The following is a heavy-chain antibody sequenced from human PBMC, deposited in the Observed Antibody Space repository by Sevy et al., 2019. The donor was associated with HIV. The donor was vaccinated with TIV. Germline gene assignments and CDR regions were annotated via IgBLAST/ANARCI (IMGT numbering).Heavy chain of an antibody. CDR1: GFTVSSNY. V-gene: IGHV3-66*01. D-gene: IGHD3-10*01. Sequence: GGSLRLSCAASGFTVSSNYMSWVRQAPGKGLEWVSVIYSGGSTYYEDSVKGRFTISRDNSKNTLYLQMNSLRAEDTAVYYWASSGLLWFGELLTRWGQGTLVTVSS. J-gene: IGHJ4*02. CDR3: ASSGLLWFGELLTR. CDR2: IYSGGST.